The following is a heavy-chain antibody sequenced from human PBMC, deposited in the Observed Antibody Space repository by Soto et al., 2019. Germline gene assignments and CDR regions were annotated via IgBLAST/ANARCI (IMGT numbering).Heavy chain of an antibody. J-gene: IGHJ4*02. V-gene: IGHV3-23*01. CDR2: ISGSGAGT. Sequence: EIDLLESGGGLVQPGGSLRLSCAASGFTFTTYAMGWVRQAPGKGLEWVSSISGSGAGTFYADSVKGRFTISRDNAKKMVYLQTNGLRADDTAVYYCAKEALTVAGNNFDSWGQGTLVTVSS. CDR1: GFTFTTYA. D-gene: IGHD6-19*01. CDR3: AKEALTVAGNNFDS.